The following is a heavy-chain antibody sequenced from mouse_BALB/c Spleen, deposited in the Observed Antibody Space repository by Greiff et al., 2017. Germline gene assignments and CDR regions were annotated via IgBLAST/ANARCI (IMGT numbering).Heavy chain of an antibody. CDR1: GYTFTSYW. J-gene: IGHJ3*01. V-gene: IGHV1-7*01. D-gene: IGHD2-10*02. CDR2: INPSTGYT. CDR3: APYGSWFAY. Sequence: VQLHQSGAELAKPGASVKMSCKASGYTFTSYWMHWVKQRPGQGLEWIGYINPSTGYTEYNQKFKDKATLSADKSSSTAYMQLSSLTSEDSAVYYCAPYGSWFAYWGQGTLVTVSA.